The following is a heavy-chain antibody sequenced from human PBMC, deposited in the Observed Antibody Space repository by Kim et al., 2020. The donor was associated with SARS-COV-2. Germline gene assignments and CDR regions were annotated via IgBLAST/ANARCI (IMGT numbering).Heavy chain of an antibody. CDR3: AREDDYGGNYRYFDY. Sequence: GYVKGRFTLSRDDSKNSLYLQMNSLKTEDTAVYYCAREDDYGGNYRYFDYWGQGTLVTVSS. D-gene: IGHD4-17*01. J-gene: IGHJ4*02. V-gene: IGHV3-72*01.